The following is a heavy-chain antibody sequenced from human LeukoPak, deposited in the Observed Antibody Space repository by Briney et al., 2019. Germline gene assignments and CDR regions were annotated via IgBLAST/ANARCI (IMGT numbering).Heavy chain of an antibody. CDR2: ISGSSGST. Sequence: GGSLRLSCAASGFTFTSYAMSWVRQAPGKGLEWVSAISGSSGSTYHADSVKGRFTISRDNSKNTLYLQMNSLRAEDTAVYYCAKMGVVAARPGTFDYWGQGTLVTVSS. CDR3: AKMGVVAARPGTFDY. D-gene: IGHD6-6*01. V-gene: IGHV3-23*01. J-gene: IGHJ4*02. CDR1: GFTFTSYA.